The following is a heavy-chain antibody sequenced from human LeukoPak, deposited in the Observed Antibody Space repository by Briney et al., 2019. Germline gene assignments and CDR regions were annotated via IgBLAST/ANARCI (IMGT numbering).Heavy chain of an antibody. D-gene: IGHD1-26*01. J-gene: IGHJ6*03. CDR2: INGNGAAT. CDR1: GFTFSSYA. Sequence: GRSLRLSCAASGFTFSSYAMHWVRQAPGKGLEWVSTINGNGAATYYADSFKGRFLISRDDSKSTVYLRMNKLRVEDSGLYYCANGLAASGNFLLRDYYYFIDVWGKGTTVIVS. CDR3: ANGLAASGNFLLRDYYYFIDV. V-gene: IGHV3-23*01.